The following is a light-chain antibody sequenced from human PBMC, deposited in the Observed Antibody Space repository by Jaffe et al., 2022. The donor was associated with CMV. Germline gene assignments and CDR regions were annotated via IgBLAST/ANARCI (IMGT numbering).Light chain of an antibody. J-gene: IGKJ2*01. V-gene: IGKV1-39*01. Sequence: DIQVTQSPSSLSAFIGDRVTITCRASRTISSYLNWYQQKPGKAPKLLIYAASSLESGVPPRFGGSASGTDFTLTISSLQPDDFATYYCQQTYHTPYTFGQGTKLEIK. CDR1: RTISSY. CDR2: AAS. CDR3: QQTYHTPYT.